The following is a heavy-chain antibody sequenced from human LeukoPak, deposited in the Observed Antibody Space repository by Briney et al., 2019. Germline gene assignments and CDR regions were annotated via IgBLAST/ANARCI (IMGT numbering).Heavy chain of an antibody. CDR1: GYIFANYG. CDR2: ISADNHNT. CDR3: ARDRRGYSAYDGEGFDY. J-gene: IGHJ4*02. D-gene: IGHD5-12*01. V-gene: IGHV1-18*04. Sequence: RASVKVSCKASGYIFANYGFSWVRQAPGQGLEWMGWISADNHNTKYAQKFQDRVTMTDDRSTSTVYMELRSLRSDDTAVYYCARDRRGYSAYDGEGFDYWGQGTLVTVSS.